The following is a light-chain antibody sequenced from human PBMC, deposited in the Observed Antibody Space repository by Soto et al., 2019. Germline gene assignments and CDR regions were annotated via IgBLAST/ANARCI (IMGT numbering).Light chain of an antibody. Sequence: QSVLTQPPSVSGAPGQRVTISCTGSSSNIGAGYDVNWYQQLPGTAPKLLIFGDSNRHSGVPDRFSGSKSGTSASLVITGLQADDEAEYYCQSNDNGLSGSDVFGTGTKLTVL. CDR1: SSNIGAGYD. CDR2: GDS. V-gene: IGLV1-40*01. J-gene: IGLJ1*01. CDR3: QSNDNGLSGSDV.